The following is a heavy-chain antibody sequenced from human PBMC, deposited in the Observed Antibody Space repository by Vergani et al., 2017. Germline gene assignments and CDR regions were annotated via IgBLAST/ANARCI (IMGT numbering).Heavy chain of an antibody. CDR1: GGTFSSYA. Sequence: QVQLVQSGAEVKKPGSSVKVSCKASGGTFSSYAISWVRQAPGQGLEWMGRIIPILGKANSAQKFQGRVTMTADKSTSTDYMELRSLRAEDTAVYYCARELITMVRGRLNSGLDYWGQGTLVTVSS. CDR3: ARELITMVRGRLNSGLDY. V-gene: IGHV1-69*04. D-gene: IGHD3-10*01. J-gene: IGHJ4*02. CDR2: IIPILGKA.